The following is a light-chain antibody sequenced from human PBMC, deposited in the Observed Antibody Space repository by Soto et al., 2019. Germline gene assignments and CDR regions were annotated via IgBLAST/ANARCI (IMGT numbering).Light chain of an antibody. CDR2: GAS. V-gene: IGKV3-20*01. CDR3: QQYFSSPWA. Sequence: EIVLTQSPGTLSLSPGESATLFCRASQSVSSNYVAWYQQKPGQAPSLLIYGASSRVTGIPDRISGSGSGTDFTLTISRLEPEDFAVYYCQQYFSSPWAFGQGTKVEI. CDR1: QSVSSNY. J-gene: IGKJ1*01.